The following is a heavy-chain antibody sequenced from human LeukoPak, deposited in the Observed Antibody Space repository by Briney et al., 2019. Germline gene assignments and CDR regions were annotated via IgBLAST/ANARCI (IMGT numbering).Heavy chain of an antibody. CDR3: ARGSLVGD. Sequence: GGSLRLSCVASGFTFSSYWMSWVRQAPGKGLEWVANIKQDGSEKYYVDSVKGRFTISRDNAKNSLYLQMNSLRAEDTAVYYCARGSLVGDWGQGTLVTVSS. J-gene: IGHJ4*02. D-gene: IGHD1-26*01. CDR2: IKQDGSEK. V-gene: IGHV3-7*01. CDR1: GFTFSSYW.